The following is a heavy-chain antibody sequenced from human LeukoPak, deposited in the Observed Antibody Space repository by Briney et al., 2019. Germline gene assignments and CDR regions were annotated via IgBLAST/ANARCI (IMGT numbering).Heavy chain of an antibody. Sequence: GASVKVSCRASGYXFTGYYIHWVRQAPGQGLEWMAWINPNGGGTNYAQKFQGRVAVTRDSSISTAYMELSGLTSDDTAVFYCARGTGAPNYFDYWGQGTLVTVSS. D-gene: IGHD7-27*01. CDR3: ARGTGAPNYFDY. J-gene: IGHJ4*02. CDR2: INPNGGGT. CDR1: GYXFTGYY. V-gene: IGHV1-2*02.